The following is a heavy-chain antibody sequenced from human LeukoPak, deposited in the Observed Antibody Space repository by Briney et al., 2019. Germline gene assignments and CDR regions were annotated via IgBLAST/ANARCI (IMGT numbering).Heavy chain of an antibody. V-gene: IGHV1-18*01. J-gene: IGHJ4*02. CDR3: ARVRGDAYYYDSSGYSPLEN. CDR2: ISAYNGNT. Sequence: APVKVSCKASGYTFTSYGISWVRQAPGQGLEWMGWISAYNGNTNYAQKLQGRVTMTTDTSTSTAYMELRSLRSDDTAVYYCARVRGDAYYYDSSGYSPLENWGQGTLVTVSS. CDR1: GYTFTSYG. D-gene: IGHD3-22*01.